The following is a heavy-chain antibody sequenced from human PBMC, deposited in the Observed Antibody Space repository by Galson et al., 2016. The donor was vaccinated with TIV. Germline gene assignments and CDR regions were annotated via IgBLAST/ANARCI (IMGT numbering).Heavy chain of an antibody. V-gene: IGHV1-18*01. J-gene: IGHJ4*02. CDR3: VIFPGRSLLVDF. CDR2: ISGYNENT. CDR1: GYSFTSYG. Sequence: SVKVSCKASGYSFTSYGVSWVRQAPGQGLEWMGWISGYNENTYYTQNFQGRVTMTTDTSTSTAHMELSSLRSEDTAVYYCVIFPGRSLLVDFWGQGTLVIVSS. D-gene: IGHD2/OR15-2a*01.